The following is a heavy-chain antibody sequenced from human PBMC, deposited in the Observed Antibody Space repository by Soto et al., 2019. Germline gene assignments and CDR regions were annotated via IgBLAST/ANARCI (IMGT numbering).Heavy chain of an antibody. Sequence: RLSSADSGCTVSGYAMSWVLQAPGKGLEWVSAISGSGGSTYYADSVKGRFTISRDNSKNTLYLQMNSLRAEGTAVYYCAKDQENSTNGVCPSTPVMDVWGQGTTVTVSS. CDR2: ISGSGGST. J-gene: IGHJ6*02. D-gene: IGHD2-8*01. CDR3: AKDQENSTNGVCPSTPVMDV. V-gene: IGHV3-23*01. CDR1: GCTVSGYA.